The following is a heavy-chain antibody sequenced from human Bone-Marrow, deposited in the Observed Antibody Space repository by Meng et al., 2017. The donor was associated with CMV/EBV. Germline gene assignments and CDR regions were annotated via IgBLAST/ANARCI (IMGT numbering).Heavy chain of an antibody. Sequence: GESLKISCAASGFTFSSYAMSWVRQAPGKGLEWVANIKQDVSETCYVDSVKGRFTISRDNAKNSLYLQMNCLRAEDTAVYYCARDAPTYYDFWSSPRYYYYGMDVWGQGTTVTVSS. CDR2: IKQDVSET. D-gene: IGHD3-3*01. CDR3: ARDAPTYYDFWSSPRYYYYGMDV. CDR1: GFTFSSYA. V-gene: IGHV3-7*01. J-gene: IGHJ6*02.